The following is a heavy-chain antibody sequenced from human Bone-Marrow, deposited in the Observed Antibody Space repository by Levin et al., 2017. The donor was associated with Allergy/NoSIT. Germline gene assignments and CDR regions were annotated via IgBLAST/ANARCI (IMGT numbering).Heavy chain of an antibody. CDR3: ARGRYYGSGSYSDWFDP. CDR1: GYTFTGYY. V-gene: IGHV1-2*02. D-gene: IGHD3-10*01. J-gene: IGHJ5*02. CDR2: INPNSGGT. Sequence: GESLKISCKASGYTFTGYYMHWVRQAPGQGLEWMGWINPNSGGTNYAQKFQGRVTMTRDTSISTAYMELSRLRSDDTAVYYCARGRYYGSGSYSDWFDPWGQGTLVTVSS.